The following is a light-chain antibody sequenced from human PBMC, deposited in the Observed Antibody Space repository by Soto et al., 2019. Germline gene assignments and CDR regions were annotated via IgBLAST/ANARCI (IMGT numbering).Light chain of an antibody. J-gene: IGKJ4*01. V-gene: IGKV1-39*01. CDR2: GAA. CDR3: QQTYSLELT. CDR1: QSIASY. Sequence: DIQMTQSPSSLSSSVGDRLTITCRASQSIASYLNWYQLKPGKAPKLLVSGAATLQSGVPSRFSGSGSGTDFTLTISSLQPEDFATYYCQQTYSLELTFGGGTKVDI.